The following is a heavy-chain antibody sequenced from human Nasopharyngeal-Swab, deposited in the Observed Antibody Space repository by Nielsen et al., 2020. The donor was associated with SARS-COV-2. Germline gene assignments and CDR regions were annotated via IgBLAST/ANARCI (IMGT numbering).Heavy chain of an antibody. CDR2: IRSKAYGGTT. J-gene: IGHJ5*02. Sequence: GGSLRLSCAASGFTFSSYSMNWVRQAPGKGLEWVGFIRSKAYGGTTEYAASVKGRFTISRDDSKSIAYLQMNSLKTEDTAVYYCTRGDIVDWFDPWGQGTLVTVSS. CDR3: TRGDIVDWFDP. CDR1: GFTFSSYS. D-gene: IGHD2-15*01. V-gene: IGHV3-49*04.